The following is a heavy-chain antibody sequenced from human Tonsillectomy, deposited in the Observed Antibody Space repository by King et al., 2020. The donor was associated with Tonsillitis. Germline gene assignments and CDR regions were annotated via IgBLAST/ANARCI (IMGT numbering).Heavy chain of an antibody. Sequence: VQLVESGGGVVQPGGSLRLSCAASGFTFSSYGMHWVRQAPGKGLEWVACIRYDGSNKYYADSVKGRFTISRDNSKNTLYLQMNSLRAEDTAVYYCANGGYRTRVVTPYGMDVWGQGTTVTVSS. V-gene: IGHV3-30*02. CDR3: ANGGYRTRVVTPYGMDV. D-gene: IGHD4-23*01. CDR2: IRYDGSNK. J-gene: IGHJ6*02. CDR1: GFTFSSYG.